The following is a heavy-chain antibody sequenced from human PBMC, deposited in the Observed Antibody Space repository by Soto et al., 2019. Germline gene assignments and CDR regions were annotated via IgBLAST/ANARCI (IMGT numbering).Heavy chain of an antibody. CDR3: ARDGRRDIVVVPAASAFYYYYGMDV. V-gene: IGHV1-18*01. Sequence: GASLKVSCKASGYTFTSYGISWVRQAPGQGLEWMGWISAYNGNTNYAQKLQGRVTMTTDTSTSTAYMELRSLRSDDTAVYYCARDGRRDIVVVPAASAFYYYYGMDVWGQGTTVTVSS. CDR1: GYTFTSYG. J-gene: IGHJ6*02. D-gene: IGHD2-2*01. CDR2: ISAYNGNT.